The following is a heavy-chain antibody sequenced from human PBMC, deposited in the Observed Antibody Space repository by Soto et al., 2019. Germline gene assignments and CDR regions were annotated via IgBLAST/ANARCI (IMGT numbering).Heavy chain of an antibody. CDR3: AKNGDFWSWGMDV. Sequence: GGSLRLSCAASGFTFNTYAMTWVRQAPGKGLEWVSLISESGDGTYYADSVKGRFTISRDNSQRTLNLQMNSLRAEDTAVYYRAKNGDFWSWGMDVWGQGTTVTVSS. CDR2: ISESGDGT. J-gene: IGHJ6*02. V-gene: IGHV3-23*01. D-gene: IGHD3-3*01. CDR1: GFTFNTYA.